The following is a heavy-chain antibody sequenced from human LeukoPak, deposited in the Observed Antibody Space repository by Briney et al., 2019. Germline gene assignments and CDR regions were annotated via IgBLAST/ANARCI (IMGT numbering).Heavy chain of an antibody. CDR2: IRYDRSNK. V-gene: IGHV3-30*02. D-gene: IGHD3-3*01. CDR3: AKGGTIFGVADPFGY. Sequence: SGGSLRLSCAASGFTFSSYGMHWVRQAPGKGLEWVAFIRYDRSNKYYADSVKGRFTISRDNSKNTLYLQMNSLRAEDTAVYYCAKGGTIFGVADPFGYWGQGTLVTVSS. CDR1: GFTFSSYG. J-gene: IGHJ4*02.